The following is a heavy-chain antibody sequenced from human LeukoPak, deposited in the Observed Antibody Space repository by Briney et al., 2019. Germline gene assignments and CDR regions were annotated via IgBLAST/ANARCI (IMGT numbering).Heavy chain of an antibody. CDR3: ARDDSSSSTEEFDY. CDR2: IIPIFGIA. Sequence: ASVKVSCKASGGTFSSYAISWVRQAPGQGLEWMGGIIPIFGIANYAQKFQGRVTITADESTSTAYMELSSLRSEDTAVYYCARDDSSSSTEEFDYWGQGTLVTVSS. CDR1: GGTFSSYA. D-gene: IGHD6-6*01. J-gene: IGHJ4*02. V-gene: IGHV1-69*13.